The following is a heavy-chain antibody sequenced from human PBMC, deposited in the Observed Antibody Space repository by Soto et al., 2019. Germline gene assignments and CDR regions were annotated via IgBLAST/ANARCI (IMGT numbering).Heavy chain of an antibody. D-gene: IGHD1-7*01. Sequence: EVQLVESGGGLAQPGGSLRLSCAASGFTFSGYSMNWVRQAPGKGLEWVSHISSSGSSMYYADSVKGRFTISRDNGKNSLYLQMNSLRDEDTAVYYCARDTGRTPRFDSWGQGTLVTVSS. CDR1: GFTFSGYS. J-gene: IGHJ4*02. V-gene: IGHV3-48*02. CDR2: ISSSGSSM. CDR3: ARDTGRTPRFDS.